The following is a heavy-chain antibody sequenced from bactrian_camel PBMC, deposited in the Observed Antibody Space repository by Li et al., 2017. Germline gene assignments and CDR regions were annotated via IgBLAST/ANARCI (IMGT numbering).Heavy chain of an antibody. D-gene: IGHD5*01. CDR2: MHSRGVST. J-gene: IGHJ4*01. CDR3: ANERVEGGFDY. V-gene: IGHV3S31*01. CDR1: GFTFSGYA. Sequence: DVQLVESGGGLVQPGGSLRLSCAASGFTFSGYATSWVRQAPGKGLEWVSAMHSRGVSTYYADGVKGRFTISRDNAKNTLYLQLNSLKTEDTAMYYCANERVEGGFDYWGQGTQVTVS.